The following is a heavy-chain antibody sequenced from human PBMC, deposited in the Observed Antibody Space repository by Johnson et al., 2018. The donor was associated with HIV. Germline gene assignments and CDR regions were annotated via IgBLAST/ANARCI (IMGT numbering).Heavy chain of an antibody. J-gene: IGHJ3*02. CDR3: ARGQGGIQLWFDGFDI. CDR2: LSWNGSTI. Sequence: VQLVESGGGLVKPGGSLRLSCAASGFTFSSYGMHWVRQIPGKGLEWISGLSWNGSTIGYADSVKGRFTISRDNAKNSLYLQMNSLRAEDMAVYYCARGQGGIQLWFDGFDIWGQGTMVIVSA. V-gene: IGHV3-48*04. CDR1: GFTFSSYG. D-gene: IGHD5-18*01.